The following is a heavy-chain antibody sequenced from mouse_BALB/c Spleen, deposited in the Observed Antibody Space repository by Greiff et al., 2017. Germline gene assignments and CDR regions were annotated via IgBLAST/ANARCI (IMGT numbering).Heavy chain of an antibody. J-gene: IGHJ4*01. Sequence: EVQLQESGGGLVQPGGSLKLSCAASGFTFSSYGMSWVRQTPDKRLALVATINSNGGSTYYPDSVKGRFTISRDNAKNTLYLQMSSLKSEDTAMYYGARRATVVSFYAMDYWGQGTSVTVAS. D-gene: IGHD1-1*01. V-gene: IGHV5-6-3*01. CDR3: ARRATVVSFYAMDY. CDR1: GFTFSSYG. CDR2: INSNGGST.